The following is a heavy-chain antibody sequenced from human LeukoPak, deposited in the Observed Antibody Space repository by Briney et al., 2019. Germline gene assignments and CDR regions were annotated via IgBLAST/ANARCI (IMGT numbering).Heavy chain of an antibody. J-gene: IGHJ5*02. D-gene: IGHD5-18*01. CDR3: GRVRGTAMGDWFDP. V-gene: IGHV1-18*01. CDR2: ISAYNGNT. CDR1: GYTFTSYG. Sequence: ASVKVSCKASGYTFTSYGISWVRQAPGQGLEWMGWISAYNGNTNYAQKLQGRVTMTTDTSTSTAYMELRSLRSDDTAVYYCGRVRGTAMGDWFDPWGQGTLVTVSS.